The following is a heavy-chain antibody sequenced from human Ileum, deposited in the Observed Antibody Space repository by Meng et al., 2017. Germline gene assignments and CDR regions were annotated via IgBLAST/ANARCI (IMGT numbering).Heavy chain of an antibody. D-gene: IGHD4-23*01. J-gene: IGHJ5*02. V-gene: IGHV3-15*01. CDR1: GFTFSNAW. Sequence: GGSLRLSCAASGFTFSNAWMTWVRQAPGKGLECVGRIKTKTNDGPTEYAAPVKGRFTISRDDSTNTLYLQINNLKTEDTAVYYCTWVATNSWGQGTLVTVSS. CDR2: IKTKTNDGPT. CDR3: TWVATNS.